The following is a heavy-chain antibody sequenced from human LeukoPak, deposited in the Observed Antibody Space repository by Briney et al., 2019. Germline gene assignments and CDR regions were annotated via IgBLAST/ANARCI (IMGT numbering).Heavy chain of an antibody. Sequence: GGSLRLSCAASGFTFSNFEMNWVRQAPGKGLEWVSYIASSDSTIHYADSVKGRFTISRDNAYNSLYPQMNSLRAEDTAVYYCARDLYISGWHGGAFDIWGQGTMVTVSS. V-gene: IGHV3-48*03. D-gene: IGHD6-19*01. J-gene: IGHJ3*02. CDR3: ARDLYISGWHGGAFDI. CDR1: GFTFSNFE. CDR2: IASSDSTI.